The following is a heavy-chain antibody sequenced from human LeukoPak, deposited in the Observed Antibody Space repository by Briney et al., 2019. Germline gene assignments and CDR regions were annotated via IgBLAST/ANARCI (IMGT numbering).Heavy chain of an antibody. J-gene: IGHJ4*02. CDR1: GFTFTGHY. CDR3: VREGSGLLSKDFDY. V-gene: IGHV1-2*02. Sequence: ASMKVSCKSSGFTFTGHYIHWVRQAPGQGLEWMGYIGPRNSATCSAEKFQGRVTMTRDTSLSTAYVELSRLTSDDTAVYYCVREGSGLLSKDFDYWGQGTLVTVSS. CDR2: IGPRNSAT. D-gene: IGHD2/OR15-2a*01.